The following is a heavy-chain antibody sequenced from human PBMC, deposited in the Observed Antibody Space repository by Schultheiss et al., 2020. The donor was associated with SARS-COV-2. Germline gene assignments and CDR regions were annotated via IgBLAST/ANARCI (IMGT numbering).Heavy chain of an antibody. Sequence: GGSLRLSCAASGFTFSSYWMHWVRQAPGKGLEWVSAISGSGGSTYYADSVKGRFTISRDNSKNTLYLQMNSLRAEDTALYYCAKETNDYGDTSPFDYWGQGTLVTVSS. CDR3: AKETNDYGDTSPFDY. D-gene: IGHD4-17*01. V-gene: IGHV3-23*01. CDR2: ISGSGGST. J-gene: IGHJ4*02. CDR1: GFTFSSYW.